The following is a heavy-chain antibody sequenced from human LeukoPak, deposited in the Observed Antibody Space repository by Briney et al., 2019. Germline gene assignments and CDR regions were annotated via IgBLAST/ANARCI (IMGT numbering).Heavy chain of an antibody. Sequence: GGSLRLSCAASGFSVSSSYMYWVRQAPGKGLEWVSFFYRGDTTYYAESVRGRFTISRDNSKNTLYLLMNSLIPEDTAVYYCAREVISIPSYFDSWGQGTLVTVSS. CDR3: AREVISIPSYFDS. CDR2: FYRGDTT. V-gene: IGHV3-53*01. J-gene: IGHJ4*02. D-gene: IGHD2-21*01. CDR1: GFSVSSSY.